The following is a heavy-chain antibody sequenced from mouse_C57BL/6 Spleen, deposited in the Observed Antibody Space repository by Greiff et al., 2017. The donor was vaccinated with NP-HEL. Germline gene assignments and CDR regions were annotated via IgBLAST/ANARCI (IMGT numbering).Heavy chain of an antibody. J-gene: IGHJ3*01. V-gene: IGHV1-74*01. D-gene: IGHD2-4*01. CDR1: GYTFTSYW. CDR3: AIAIYYDYDVGFAY. CDR2: IHPSDSDT. Sequence: QVQLQQPGAELVKPGASVKVSCKASGYTFTSYWMHWVKQRPGQGLEWIGRIHPSDSDTNYNQKFKGKATLTVDKSSSTAYMQLSSLTSEDSAVYYCAIAIYYDYDVGFAYWGQGTLVTVSA.